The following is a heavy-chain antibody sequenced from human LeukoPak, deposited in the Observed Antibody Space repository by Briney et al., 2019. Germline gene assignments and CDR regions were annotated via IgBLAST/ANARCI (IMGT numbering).Heavy chain of an antibody. V-gene: IGHV1-8*01. CDR1: GYTFTSYD. J-gene: IGHJ4*02. CDR2: MNPNSGNT. D-gene: IGHD2-15*01. CDR3: ARGDYCSGGSCYLYPIDY. Sequence: ASVKVSCKASGYTFTSYDINWVRQATGQGLEWMGWMNPNSGNTGYAQKFQGRVTMTRNTSISTAYMELSSLRSEDTAVYYCARGDYCSGGSCYLYPIDYWGQGTLVTVSS.